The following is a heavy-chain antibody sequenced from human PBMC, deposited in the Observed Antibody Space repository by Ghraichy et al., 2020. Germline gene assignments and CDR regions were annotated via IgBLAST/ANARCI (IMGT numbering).Heavy chain of an antibody. V-gene: IGHV3-23*01. CDR3: AKTSQKYYDFWSGYPISSYGMDV. CDR1: GFTFSSYA. CDR2: ISGSGGST. J-gene: IGHJ6*02. Sequence: LTCAASGFTFSSYAMSWVRQAPGKGLEWVSAISGSGGSTYYADSVKGRFTISRDNSKNTLYLQMNSLRAEDTAVYYCAKTSQKYYDFWSGYPISSYGMDVWGQGTTVTVSS. D-gene: IGHD3-3*01.